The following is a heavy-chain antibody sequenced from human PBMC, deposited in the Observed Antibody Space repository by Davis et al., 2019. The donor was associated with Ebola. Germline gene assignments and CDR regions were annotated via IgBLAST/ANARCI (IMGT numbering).Heavy chain of an antibody. V-gene: IGHV3-23*01. J-gene: IGHJ6*02. CDR1: GFMFSTSG. CDR2: IGGRGDET. CDR3: AKVSPRAYGMDV. Sequence: GESLKISCGASGFMFSTSGMTWVRQAPGKGLEWVSYIGGRGDETYYADSVKGRFTISRDNSNNTLSLQMNSLRPEDTGMYYCAKVSPRAYGMDVWGRGTTVTVSS.